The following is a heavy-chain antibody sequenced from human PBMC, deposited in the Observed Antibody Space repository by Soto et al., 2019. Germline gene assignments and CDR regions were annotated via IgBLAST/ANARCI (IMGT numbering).Heavy chain of an antibody. J-gene: IGHJ4*02. V-gene: IGHV4-59*08. Sequence: SETLSLTCTVSGGSISSYYWSWIRQPPGKGLEWIGYIYYSGSTNYNPSLKSRVTISVDTSKNQFSLKLSSVTAADTAVYYCATQTYYYDSSGSGAFDYWGQGTLVTVSS. CDR1: GGSISSYY. CDR2: IYYSGST. D-gene: IGHD3-22*01. CDR3: ATQTYYYDSSGSGAFDY.